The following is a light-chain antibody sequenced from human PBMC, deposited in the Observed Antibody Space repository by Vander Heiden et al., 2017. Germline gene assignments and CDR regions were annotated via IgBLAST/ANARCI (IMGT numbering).Light chain of an antibody. CDR2: VNT. Sequence: QSVLTQPPSVSGAPGQRVTISCTGSSSNIGAGYDVHWYQQLPGTAPKRLIYVNTNRPSGVPDRFSGSKSGTSASLAITGLQAEDEADYYCQSYDNSLSGSWVFGGGTKLTVL. CDR1: SSNIGAGYD. CDR3: QSYDNSLSGSWV. V-gene: IGLV1-40*01. J-gene: IGLJ3*02.